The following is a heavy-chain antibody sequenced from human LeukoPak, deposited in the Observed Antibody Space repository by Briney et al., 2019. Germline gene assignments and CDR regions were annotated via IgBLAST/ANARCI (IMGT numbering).Heavy chain of an antibody. Sequence: GGSLRLSCAASGFTVSSDYMSWVRQAPGKGLEWVSVLYSGGTTYYTDSVKGRFTISRDNSKNTLYPQMNSLRVEDTAVYYCARDLETDISDAFDIWGQGTMVTVSS. CDR3: ARDLETDISDAFDI. CDR2: LYSGGTT. V-gene: IGHV3-66*01. D-gene: IGHD3-9*01. CDR1: GFTVSSDY. J-gene: IGHJ3*02.